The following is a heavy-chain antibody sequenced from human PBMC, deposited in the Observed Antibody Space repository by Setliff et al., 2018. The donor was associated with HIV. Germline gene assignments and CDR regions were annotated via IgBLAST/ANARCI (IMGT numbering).Heavy chain of an antibody. D-gene: IGHD3-22*01. CDR3: ARVGDFYEGSGHYSVLDAFDM. V-gene: IGHV4-39*07. CDR2: MSYSGSA. CDR1: GDSISSSSYY. J-gene: IGHJ3*02. Sequence: PSETLSLTCSVSGDSISSSSYYWGWVRQPPGKGLEWIGSMSYSGSALYNPSLKSRVTISVGTSKNQFSLKLSSVTAADTAVYYCARVGDFYEGSGHYSVLDAFDMWGQGTKVTVSS.